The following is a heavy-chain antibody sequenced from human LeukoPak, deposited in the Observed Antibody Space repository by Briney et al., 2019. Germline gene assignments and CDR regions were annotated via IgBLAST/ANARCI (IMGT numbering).Heavy chain of an antibody. D-gene: IGHD2-21*02. J-gene: IGHJ4*02. CDR2: IYYSGTT. CDR3: ARGMTAFDY. Sequence: SETLSLTCTVSGGSISSYYWNWIRQPPGKGLEWIGYIYYSGTTNYNPSLKSRVSMSVDTSKNQFSLKLSSVTAADTAVYYCARGMTAFDYWGQGTLVTVSS. CDR1: GGSISSYY. V-gene: IGHV4-59*08.